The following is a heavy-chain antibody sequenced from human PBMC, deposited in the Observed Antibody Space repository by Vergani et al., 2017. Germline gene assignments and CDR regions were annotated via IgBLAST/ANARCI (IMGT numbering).Heavy chain of an antibody. CDR3: ARDMNALYGDAT. V-gene: IGHV3-64D*06. J-gene: IGHJ4*02. Sequence: EVQLVESGGGVVQPGGSLRLSCSASGFTFSSYAMHWVRQAPGKGLEYVSAISSNGGSTYYADSVKGRFTISRDNSKNTLYLQMSSLRSEDTAVYYCARDMNALYGDATWGQGTLVTVSS. D-gene: IGHD4-17*01. CDR1: GFTFSSYA. CDR2: ISSNGGST.